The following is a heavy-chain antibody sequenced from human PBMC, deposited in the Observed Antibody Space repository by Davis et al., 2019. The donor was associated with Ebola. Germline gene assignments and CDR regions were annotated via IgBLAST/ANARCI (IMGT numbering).Heavy chain of an antibody. CDR2: IYYSGST. CDR1: GGSISTSGGYY. D-gene: IGHD2-15*01. CDR3: ARTDRVCSGGRCYSGDDFDY. J-gene: IGHJ4*02. Sequence: MPSETLSLTCTVSGGSISTSGGYYWSWIRQPPGKGLEWIGYIYYSGSTNYNPSLKSRVTISVDTSKNQFSLKLSSVTAADTAVYYCARTDRVCSGGRCYSGDDFDYWGQGTLVTVSS. V-gene: IGHV4-61*08.